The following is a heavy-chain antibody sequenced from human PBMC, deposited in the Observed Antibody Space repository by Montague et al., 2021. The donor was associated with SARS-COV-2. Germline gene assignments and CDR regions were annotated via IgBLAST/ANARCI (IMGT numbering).Heavy chain of an antibody. V-gene: IGHV4-39*01. D-gene: IGHD3-10*01. CDR1: GGSISSSSYY. CDR2: IYYSGTT. CDR3: ARHVRSLMVRGPDFDY. Sequence: SETLSLTCTVSGGSISSSSYYWGWLRQPPGKGLEWIGSIYYSGTTYYNPSLKSRVTISVDTSKNQFSLKLSSVTAADTAVYYCARHVRSLMVRGPDFDYWGQGTLVTVSS. J-gene: IGHJ4*02.